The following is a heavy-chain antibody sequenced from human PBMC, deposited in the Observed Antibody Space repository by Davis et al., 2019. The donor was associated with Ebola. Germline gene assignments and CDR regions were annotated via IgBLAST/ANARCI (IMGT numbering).Heavy chain of an antibody. J-gene: IGHJ6*04. CDR2: ISGSGGST. CDR3: AKSQLFQRYYYYGMDV. CDR1: GFTFSSYA. V-gene: IGHV3-23*01. D-gene: IGHD6-6*01. Sequence: GGSLRLSCAASGFTFSSYAMSWVRQAPGKGLEWVSAISGSGGSTYYADSVKGRFTISRDNSKNTLYLQMNSLRAEDTAVYYCAKSQLFQRYYYYGMDVWGKGTTVTVSS.